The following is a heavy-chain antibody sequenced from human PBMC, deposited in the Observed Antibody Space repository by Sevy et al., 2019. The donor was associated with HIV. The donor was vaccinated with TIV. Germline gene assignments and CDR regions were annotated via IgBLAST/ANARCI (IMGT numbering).Heavy chain of an antibody. D-gene: IGHD3-16*01. V-gene: IGHV4-61*01. CDR1: GDSVSSGNYC. J-gene: IGHJ6*02. CDR3: AGAAPAYYYAMGV. CDR2: HFYSGST. Sequence: SETLSLTCTVSGDSVSSGNYCWSWIRQPPGKGLEWIGYHFYSGSTTYNPSLKSRVTISVDRSKNQFSLKLSSVTAADTAVYYCAGAAPAYYYAMGVWGQGTTVTVSS.